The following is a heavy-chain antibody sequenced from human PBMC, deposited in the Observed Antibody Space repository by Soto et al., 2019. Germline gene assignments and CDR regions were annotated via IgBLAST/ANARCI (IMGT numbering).Heavy chain of an antibody. CDR2: LKEDGSEK. CDR1: GFTFSSYG. CDR3: ARRGYSGSYWEY. Sequence: EVQLVESGGGLVQPGGSLRVSCAASGFTFSSYGMTWVRQAPGKGLEWVANLKEDGSEKYYVDSVKGRFTISRDNAKNSLYLQMNSLRAEDSATYYCARRGYSGSYWEYWGHGTLVTVSS. J-gene: IGHJ4*01. D-gene: IGHD1-26*01. V-gene: IGHV3-7*01.